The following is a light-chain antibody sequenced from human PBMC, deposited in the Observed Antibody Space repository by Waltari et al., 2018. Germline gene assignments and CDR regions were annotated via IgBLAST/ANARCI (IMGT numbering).Light chain of an antibody. CDR1: SSDIARYKL. J-gene: IGLJ2*01. V-gene: IGLV2-23*02. Sequence: QSALTQPASVSGSPGQSITLSCPGTSSDIARYKLAPWYQQPTGEAPKVIIYEDTKRPSGVSGRFSASKSGNTASLTISGLQAEDEADYHCCSYVDSRTFVFGGGTRLTVL. CDR3: CSYVDSRTFV. CDR2: EDT.